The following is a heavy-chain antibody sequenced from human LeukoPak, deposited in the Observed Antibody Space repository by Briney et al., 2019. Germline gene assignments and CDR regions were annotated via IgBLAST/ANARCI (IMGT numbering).Heavy chain of an antibody. D-gene: IGHD5-12*01. CDR1: GFTFSSYG. CDR2: INWNGGST. CDR3: ARGLTIILH. V-gene: IGHV3-20*04. Sequence: GGSLRLSCAASGFTFSSYGMHWVRQAPGKGLEWVSGINWNGGSTGYADSVKGRFTISRDNAKNSLYLQMNGLRAEDTALYYCARGLTIILHWGQGILVTVSS. J-gene: IGHJ1*01.